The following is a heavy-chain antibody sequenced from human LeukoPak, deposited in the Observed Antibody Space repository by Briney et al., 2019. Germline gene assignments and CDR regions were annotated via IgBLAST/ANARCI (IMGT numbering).Heavy chain of an antibody. J-gene: IGHJ3*02. D-gene: IGHD6-19*01. CDR1: GFTFSSYA. Sequence: PGGSLRLSCAASGFTFSSYAMSWVRQPPGKGLEWIGSIYYSGSTYYNPSLKSRVTISVDTSKNQFSLKLSSVTAADTAVYYCARDYIGSGPFDIWGQGTMVTVSS. CDR3: ARDYIGSGPFDI. CDR2: IYYSGST. V-gene: IGHV4-39*07.